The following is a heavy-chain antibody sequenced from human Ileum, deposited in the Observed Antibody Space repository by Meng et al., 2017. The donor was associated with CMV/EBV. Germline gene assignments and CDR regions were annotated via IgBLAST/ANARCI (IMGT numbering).Heavy chain of an antibody. D-gene: IGHD1-26*01. CDR3: ARDLTNKWFYY. Sequence: QMQLQEPVPGLLEPAQALHLTCPASGDPIRSGSHSWAWFRQPPGKRLEWIGSMYFSGIADYNPSLKSRVIISLHATQKQFSLRLTSVTAADSAVYFCARDLTNKWFYYWGQGTLVTVSS. CDR1: GDPIRSGSHS. J-gene: IGHJ4*02. CDR2: MYFSGIA. V-gene: IGHV4-39*07.